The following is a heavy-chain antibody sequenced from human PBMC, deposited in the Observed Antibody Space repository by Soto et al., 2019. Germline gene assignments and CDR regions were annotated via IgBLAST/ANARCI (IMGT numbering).Heavy chain of an antibody. CDR3: AMVDNYVTPTPQDV. J-gene: IGHJ6*02. CDR1: GYIFVNYG. Sequence: QVQLVQSGDEVRKPGSSVKVYCKASGYIFVNYGIAWVRQAPGQGLEWMGWLSPYSGNTHYASKVQGRLTMTTDTSTSTAYMDLGSLTSDDTAVDYCAMVDNYVTPTPQDVWGQGTTVTVAS. CDR2: LSPYSGNT. V-gene: IGHV1-18*01. D-gene: IGHD3-16*01.